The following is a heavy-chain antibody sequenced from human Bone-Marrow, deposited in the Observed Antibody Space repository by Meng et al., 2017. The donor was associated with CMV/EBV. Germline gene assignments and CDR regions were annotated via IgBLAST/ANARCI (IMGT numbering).Heavy chain of an antibody. V-gene: IGHV3-30*04. CDR2: ISYDGSNK. J-gene: IGHJ4*02. Sequence: GESLKISCAASGFTFSSYAMHWVRQAPGKGLEWVAVISYDGSNKYYADSVKGRFTISRDNANNSLSLQLNYPRVEDTAIYYCARVERSDDSRYRPFDYWGQGSLVTVSS. CDR3: ARVERSDDSRYRPFDY. CDR1: GFTFSSYA. D-gene: IGHD3-16*01.